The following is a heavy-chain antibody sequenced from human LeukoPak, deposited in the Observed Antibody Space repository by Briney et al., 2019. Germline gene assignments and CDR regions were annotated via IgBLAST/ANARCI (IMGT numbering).Heavy chain of an antibody. D-gene: IGHD3-10*01. CDR3: ARGGRSTYYYGSGRGWFDP. CDR1: GGFSSFYY. J-gene: IGHJ5*02. V-gene: IGHV4-34*01. Sequence: SETLSLTCTVSGGFSSFYYWTWIRQPPGKGLEWIGEINHSGSTNYNPSLKSRVTISVDTSKNQFSLKLSSVTAADTAVYYCARGGRSTYYYGSGRGWFDPWGQGTLVTVSS. CDR2: INHSGST.